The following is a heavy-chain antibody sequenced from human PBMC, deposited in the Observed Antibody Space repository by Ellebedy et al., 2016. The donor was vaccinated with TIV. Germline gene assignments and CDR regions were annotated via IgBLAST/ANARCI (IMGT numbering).Heavy chain of an antibody. CDR2: ISYNGSNK. CDR3: AKDLNPKDFWSGNVDY. V-gene: IGHV3-30*18. CDR1: RFPFSIYG. Sequence: GGSLRLSXEASRFPFSIYGMHWVRQAPGKGLEWVAVISYNGSNKYYADSVKGRFTISRDNSKNTLYLQMNSLRAEDTAVYYCAKDLNPKDFWSGNVDYWGQGTLVTVSS. J-gene: IGHJ4*02. D-gene: IGHD3-3*01.